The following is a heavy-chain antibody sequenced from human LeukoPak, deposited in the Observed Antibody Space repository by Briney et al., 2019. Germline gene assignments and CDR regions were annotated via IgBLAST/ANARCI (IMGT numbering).Heavy chain of an antibody. Sequence: SETLSLTCTVSGGSISSSSFYWGWIRQPPGKGLEWIGSIYYSGGTYYNPSLKSRVSISVDTSKNQISLKLSSVTAADTAVYYCARPQWELLGGGFDYWGQGTLVTVSS. CDR1: GGSISSSSFY. CDR2: IYYSGGT. D-gene: IGHD1-26*01. J-gene: IGHJ4*02. CDR3: ARPQWELLGGGFDY. V-gene: IGHV4-39*01.